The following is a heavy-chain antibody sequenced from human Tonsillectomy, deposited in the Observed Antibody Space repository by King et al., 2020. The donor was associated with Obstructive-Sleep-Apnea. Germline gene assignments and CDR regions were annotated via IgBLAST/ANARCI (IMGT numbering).Heavy chain of an antibody. CDR2: INHSGST. V-gene: IGHV4-34*01. CDR3: ARGARYPYGMDV. Sequence: VQLQQWGAGLLKPSETLSLTCTVYGGSFIGYYWSWIRQPPGKGLEWIGEINHSGSTHYNPSLKSRVTMSVDTSKNQFSLKLSSVTAADTAVYYCARGARYPYGMDVWGQGTTVTVSS. CDR1: GGSFIGYY. D-gene: IGHD3-9*01. J-gene: IGHJ6*02.